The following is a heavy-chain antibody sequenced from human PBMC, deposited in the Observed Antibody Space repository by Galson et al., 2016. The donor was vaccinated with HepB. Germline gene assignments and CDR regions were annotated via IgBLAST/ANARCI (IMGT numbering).Heavy chain of an antibody. CDR2: MSAYNTHT. V-gene: IGHV1-18*01. Sequence: QSGAEVKKPGASVTVSCKASGYDFTKYGINWVRQAPGQGLEWIGWMSAYNTHTFFGQRFQGSVSLTTDTSTSTASMELTSLRSDDTAVYYCARGGICSVTSCYDQYLYYSIGMDVWGQGTTVTVSS. CDR3: ARGGICSVTSCYDQYLYYSIGMDV. J-gene: IGHJ6*02. D-gene: IGHD2-2*01. CDR1: GYDFTKYG.